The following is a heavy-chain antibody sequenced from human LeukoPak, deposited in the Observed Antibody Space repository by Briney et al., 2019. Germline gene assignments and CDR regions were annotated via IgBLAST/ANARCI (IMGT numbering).Heavy chain of an antibody. J-gene: IGHJ4*02. CDR3: ARDRLTGWPSQY. CDR1: GFPFSTNW. D-gene: IGHD6-19*01. CDR2: IKEDGSEI. V-gene: IGHV3-7*01. Sequence: GGSLRLSCAAAGFPFSTNWMNWLRQAPGKGLEWVANIKEDGSEIHYVDSVKGRFTISRDNAKNSLYLHMNSLRVDDTAVYYCARDRLTGWPSQYWGQGTLVTVSS.